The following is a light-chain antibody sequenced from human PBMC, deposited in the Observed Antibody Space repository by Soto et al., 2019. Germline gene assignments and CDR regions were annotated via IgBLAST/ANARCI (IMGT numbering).Light chain of an antibody. Sequence: QSVLTQPASVSGSPGQSITISCTGTSRDVGGYNFVSWYQQHPGKAPKLIIYEVGNRPSGVSNRFSGSKSGNTASLTISGLQAEDESDYYCSSYTSISTLVFGGGTQLTVL. CDR2: EVG. J-gene: IGLJ2*01. CDR3: SSYTSISTLV. V-gene: IGLV2-14*01. CDR1: SRDVGGYNF.